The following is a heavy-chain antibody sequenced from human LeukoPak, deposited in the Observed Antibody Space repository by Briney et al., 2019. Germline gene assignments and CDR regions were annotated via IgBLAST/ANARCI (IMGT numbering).Heavy chain of an antibody. CDR2: INPNSGGT. J-gene: IGHJ4*02. CDR3: ARGMDILTGYYTSLFYFDC. D-gene: IGHD3-9*01. CDR1: GYTFTGYY. Sequence: ASVKVSCKASGYTFTGYYMHWVRQAPGQGLEWMGWINPNSGGTNYAQKFQGRVTMTRDTSISTAYMELSRLRSDDTAVYYCARGMDILTGYYTSLFYFDCWGQGTLVTVSS. V-gene: IGHV1-2*02.